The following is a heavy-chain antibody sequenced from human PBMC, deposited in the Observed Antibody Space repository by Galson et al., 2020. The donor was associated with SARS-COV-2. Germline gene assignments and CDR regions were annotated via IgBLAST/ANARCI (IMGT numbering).Heavy chain of an antibody. CDR2: INPNRGGT. V-gene: IGHV1-2*02. CDR3: AGEDELWSGYYTGSYDGMDV. CDR1: GYTFTGYF. J-gene: IGHJ6*01. Sequence: SVKVSCKASGYTFTGYFMHWVRQAPGQGREWMGWINPNRGGTNYAQQFQGRVTMTEDTSISTAYIELSSLRSDDTAVDYCAGEDELWSGYYTGSYDGMDVWGQGTTVAVPS. D-gene: IGHD3-3*01.